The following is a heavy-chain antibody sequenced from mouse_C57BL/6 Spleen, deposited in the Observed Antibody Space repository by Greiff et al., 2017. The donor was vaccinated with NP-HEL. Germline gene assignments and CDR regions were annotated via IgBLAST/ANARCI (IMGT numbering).Heavy chain of an antibody. CDR3: ARGLPSMDY. CDR1: GYSITSGYY. Sequence: DVKLQESGPGLVKPSQSLSLTCSVTGYSITSGYYWNWIRQFPGNKLEWMGYISYDGSNNYNPSLKNRISITRDTSKNQFFLKLNSVTTEDTATYYCARGLPSMDYWGQGTSVTVSS. CDR2: ISYDGSN. V-gene: IGHV3-6*01. D-gene: IGHD2-10*01. J-gene: IGHJ4*01.